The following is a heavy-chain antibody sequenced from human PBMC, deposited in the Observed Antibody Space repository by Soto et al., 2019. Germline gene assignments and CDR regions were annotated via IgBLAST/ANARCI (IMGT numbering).Heavy chain of an antibody. J-gene: IGHJ4*02. V-gene: IGHV4-4*02. CDR2: IYYSGSA. CDR1: GGSISSSNW. CDR3: ATSSGYYPTFDY. Sequence: SETLSLTCAVSGGSISSSNWWSWVRQPPGKGLEWIGYIYYSGSAYYNPPLKSRVTISVDTSKNQFSLKLSSVTAADTAVYYCATSSGYYPTFDYWGQGALVTVSS. D-gene: IGHD3-22*01.